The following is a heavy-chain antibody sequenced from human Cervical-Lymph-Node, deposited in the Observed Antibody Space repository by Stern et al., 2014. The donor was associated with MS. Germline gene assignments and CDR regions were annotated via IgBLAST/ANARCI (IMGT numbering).Heavy chain of an antibody. Sequence: QVQLVQSGAEVKKPGSSVKVSCTASGGTFRSSAISWVRQAPGQGPEWMGGIIPILRVANYAQRFRGRVTITADESTNTVYLELGSLRSEDTAVYFCAGEREEMATKYFFDYGGQGTLVTFSS. J-gene: IGHJ4*02. V-gene: IGHV1-69*01. CDR2: IIPILRVA. CDR1: GGTFRSSA. D-gene: IGHD5-24*01. CDR3: AGEREEMATKYFFDY.